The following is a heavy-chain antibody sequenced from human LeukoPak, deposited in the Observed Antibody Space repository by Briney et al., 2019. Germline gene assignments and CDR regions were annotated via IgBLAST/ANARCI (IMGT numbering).Heavy chain of an antibody. D-gene: IGHD5-18*01. CDR3: ARGGQLWQYFDY. Sequence: SETLSLTCTVSGGSISSYYWSWIRQPPGKGLEWIGYIYYSGSTNYNPSLKSRVTISVDTSKNQFSLKLSSMTAADTAVYYCARGGQLWQYFDYWGQGTLVTVSS. V-gene: IGHV4-59*01. CDR2: IYYSGST. J-gene: IGHJ4*02. CDR1: GGSISSYY.